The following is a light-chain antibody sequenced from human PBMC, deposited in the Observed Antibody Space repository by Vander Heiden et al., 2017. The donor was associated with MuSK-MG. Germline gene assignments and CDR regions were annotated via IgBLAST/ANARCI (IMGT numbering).Light chain of an antibody. CDR2: DAS. CDR1: QSVTTNY. V-gene: IGKV3D-20*01. J-gene: IGKJ1*01. CDR3: HHYGSTPQT. Sequence: EIVLPQSPATLSLSPGERATLSCGPSQSVTTNYLAWYQQKPGRAPRLLIYDASSRATGIPDRFSGSGSGTDFTLTISRLEPEDFALYYCHHYGSTPQTFGQGTKVEIK.